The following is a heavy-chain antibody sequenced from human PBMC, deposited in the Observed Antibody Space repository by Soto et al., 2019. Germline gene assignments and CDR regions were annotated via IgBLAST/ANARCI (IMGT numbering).Heavy chain of an antibody. J-gene: IGHJ4*02. CDR2: IYYSGST. Sequence: PSETLSLTCTVSGGSISSYYWSWIRQPPGKGLEWIGYIYYSGSTNYNPSLKSRVTISVDTSKNQFSLKLSSVTAADTAVYYCARLPLGIQLWYFDYWGQGTLVTVSS. CDR1: GGSISSYY. CDR3: ARLPLGIQLWYFDY. D-gene: IGHD5-18*01. V-gene: IGHV4-59*08.